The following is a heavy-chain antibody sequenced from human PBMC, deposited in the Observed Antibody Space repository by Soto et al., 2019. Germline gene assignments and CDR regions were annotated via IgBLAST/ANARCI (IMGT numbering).Heavy chain of an antibody. Sequence: SETLSLTCTVSGGSISSSSYYWGWIRQPPGKGLEWIGSIYYSGSTYYNPSLKSRVTISVDTSKNQFSLKLSSVTAVSSALRLYLQMNSLRAEDTAVYYCAREGLNWGSRYYYYMDVWGKGTTVTVSS. CDR3: LQMNSLRAEDTAVYYCAREGLNWGSRYYYYMDV. CDR1: GGSISSSSYY. J-gene: IGHJ6*03. D-gene: IGHD7-27*01. V-gene: IGHV4-39*01. CDR2: IYYSGST.